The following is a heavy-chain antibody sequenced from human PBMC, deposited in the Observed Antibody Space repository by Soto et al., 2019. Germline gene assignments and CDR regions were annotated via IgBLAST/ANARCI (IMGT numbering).Heavy chain of an antibody. CDR3: AREWFLAAAGTSWFDP. D-gene: IGHD6-13*01. CDR1: GFTFSSYS. V-gene: IGHV3-21*01. Sequence: PGGSLRLSCAASGFTFSSYSMNWVRQAPGKGLEWVSSISSSSSYIYYADSVKGRFTISRDNAKNSLYLRMNSLRAEDTAVYYCAREWFLAAAGTSWFDPWGQGTLVTVSS. J-gene: IGHJ5*02. CDR2: ISSSSSYI.